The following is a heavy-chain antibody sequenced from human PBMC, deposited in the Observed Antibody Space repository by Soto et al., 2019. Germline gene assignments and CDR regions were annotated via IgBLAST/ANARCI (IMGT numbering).Heavy chain of an antibody. CDR3: ARVVVVAAEAYYFDY. V-gene: IGHV4-39*01. CDR1: GGSISSSSYY. CDR2: IYYSGST. D-gene: IGHD2-15*01. Sequence: SETLSLTCTVSGGSISSSSYYWGWIRQPPGKGLEWIGSIYYSGSTYYNPSLKSRVTISVDTSKNQFCLKLSSVTAADTAVYYCARVVVVAAEAYYFDYWGQGTLVTVSS. J-gene: IGHJ4*02.